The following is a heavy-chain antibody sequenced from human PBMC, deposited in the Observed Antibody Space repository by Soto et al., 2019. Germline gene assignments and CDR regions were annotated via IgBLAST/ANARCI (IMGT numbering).Heavy chain of an antibody. V-gene: IGHV3-30-3*01. J-gene: IGHJ6*02. CDR3: ARDSSEYYDFWSGYSIKGMDV. D-gene: IGHD3-3*01. CDR1: GFTFSSYA. Sequence: QVQLVESGGGVVQPGRSLRLSCAASGFTFSSYAMHWVRQAPGKGLEWVAVISYDGSNKYYADSVKGRFTISRDNSKNKLYLQMNSLRAEDTAVYYCARDSSEYYDFWSGYSIKGMDVWGQGTTVTVSS. CDR2: ISYDGSNK.